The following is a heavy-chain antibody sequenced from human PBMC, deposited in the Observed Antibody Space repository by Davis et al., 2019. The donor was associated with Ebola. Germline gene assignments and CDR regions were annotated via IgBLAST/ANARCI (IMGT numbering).Heavy chain of an antibody. CDR2: IYRSGST. CDR3: ARGVGATTGWFDP. D-gene: IGHD1-26*01. CDR1: GGSISDNW. J-gene: IGHJ5*02. Sequence: SETLSLTCTVSGGSISDNWWSWVRQPPGKGLEWIGEIYRSGSTNYKPSLKSRVTISMDWSKNQISLMLTSVTAADTAVYYCARGVGATTGWFDPWGQGTLVTVSS. V-gene: IGHV4-4*02.